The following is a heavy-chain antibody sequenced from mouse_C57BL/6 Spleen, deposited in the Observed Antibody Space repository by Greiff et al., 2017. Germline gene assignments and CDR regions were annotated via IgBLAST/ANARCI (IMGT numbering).Heavy chain of an antibody. Sequence: VQLQQSGAELVRPGASVKLSCKASGYTFTDYYINWVKQRPGQGLEWIARIYPGSGNTYYNEKFKGKATLTAEKSSSTAYMQLSSLTSEDSAVYFCARERGMDYWGQGTSVTVSS. CDR3: ARERGMDY. V-gene: IGHV1-76*01. CDR1: GYTFTDYY. J-gene: IGHJ4*01. CDR2: IYPGSGNT.